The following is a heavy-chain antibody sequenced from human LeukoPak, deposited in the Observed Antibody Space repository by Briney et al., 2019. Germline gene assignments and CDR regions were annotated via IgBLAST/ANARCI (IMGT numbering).Heavy chain of an antibody. V-gene: IGHV3-74*01. CDR2: ISNDGKTI. CDR1: GFAFTSYW. CDR3: AKGGWFDN. Sequence: PGGSLRLSCSASGFAFTSYWMHWVRQSPGKGLVWVSRISNDGKTIAYADSVRGRFTISRDNAKNTLYPQMNSLRAEDTAVYYCAKGGWFDNWGQGTLVTVSS. D-gene: IGHD2-15*01. J-gene: IGHJ4*02.